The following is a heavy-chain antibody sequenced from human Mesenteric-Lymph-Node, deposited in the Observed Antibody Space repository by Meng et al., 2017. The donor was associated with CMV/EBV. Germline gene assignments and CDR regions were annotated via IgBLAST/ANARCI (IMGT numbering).Heavy chain of an antibody. CDR3: ARDLSGRLRFLEWLGYFDL. J-gene: IGHJ2*01. Sequence: GESLKISCAASGFTFSSYAMHWVRQAPGKGLEWVAVISYDGSNKYYADSVKGRFTISRDNSKNTLYLQMNSLRAEDTAVYYCARDLSGRLRFLEWLGYFDLWGRGTLVTVSS. D-gene: IGHD3-3*01. CDR2: ISYDGSNK. V-gene: IGHV3-30-3*01. CDR1: GFTFSSYA.